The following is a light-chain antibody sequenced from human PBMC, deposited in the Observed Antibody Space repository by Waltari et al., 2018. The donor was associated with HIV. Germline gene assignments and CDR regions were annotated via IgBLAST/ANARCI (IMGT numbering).Light chain of an antibody. V-gene: IGLV1-47*01. J-gene: IGLJ2*01. CDR3: AAWDDSLSGPV. Sequence: QSVLTQPPSASGTTGQRVTISCSGSSSNIGSNYVYWYQQLPGTARKLLIYRNNQRPSGVPDRFSGSKSGTSASLAISGLRSEDEADYYCAAWDDSLSGPVFGGGTKLTVL. CDR2: RNN. CDR1: SSNIGSNY.